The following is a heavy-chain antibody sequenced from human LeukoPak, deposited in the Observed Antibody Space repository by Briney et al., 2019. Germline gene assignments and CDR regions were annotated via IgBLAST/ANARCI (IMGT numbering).Heavy chain of an antibody. CDR3: AKDRTMIVVVILFDY. Sequence: GGSLRLSCAASGFTFSSYAMRWVRQAPGKGLEWVSAISGSGGSTYYADSVKGRFTISRDNSKNTLYLQMNSLRAEDTAVYYCAKDRTMIVVVILFDYWGQGTLVTVSS. CDR2: ISGSGGST. V-gene: IGHV3-23*01. J-gene: IGHJ4*02. CDR1: GFTFSSYA. D-gene: IGHD3-22*01.